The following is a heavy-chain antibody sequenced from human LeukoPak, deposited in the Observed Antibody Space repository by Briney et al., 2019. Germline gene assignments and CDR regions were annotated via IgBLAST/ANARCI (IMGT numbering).Heavy chain of an antibody. CDR2: ISSSGSTI. CDR3: ARVRYLSVDTAMVTPFYMDV. V-gene: IGHV3-48*03. CDR1: GFTFSSYE. Sequence: HSGGSLRLSCAASGFTFSSYEMNWVRQAPGKGLEWVSYISSSGSTIYYADSVKGRFTISRDNAKNSLYLQMNSLRAEDTAVYYCARVRYLSVDTAMVTPFYMDVWGKGTTVTISS. D-gene: IGHD5-18*01. J-gene: IGHJ6*03.